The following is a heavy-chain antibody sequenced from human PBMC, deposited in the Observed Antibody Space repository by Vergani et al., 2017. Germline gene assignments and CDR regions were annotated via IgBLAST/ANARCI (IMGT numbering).Heavy chain of an antibody. V-gene: IGHV4-30-2*01. CDR1: GGSISSGGYS. CDR3: ARAGEYCSGGSCHPAFDY. J-gene: IGHJ4*02. CDR2: IYHSGSS. D-gene: IGHD2-15*01. Sequence: QLQLQESVSGLVKPSQTLSLTCAVSGGSISSGGYSWSWIRQPPGKGLEWIGYIYHSGSSYYNPSLKSRVTISVERSKNQFSLKLSSVTAADTAVYYCARAGEYCSGGSCHPAFDYWGQGTLVTVSS.